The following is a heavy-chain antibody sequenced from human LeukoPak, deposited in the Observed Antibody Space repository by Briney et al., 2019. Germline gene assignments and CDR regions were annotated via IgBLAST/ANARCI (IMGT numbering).Heavy chain of an antibody. CDR3: AGRWGTVVRGVIDY. V-gene: IGHV4-59*08. Sequence: PSETLPLTCTVSGGSISGYYWSWVRQSPEKGLESIGFIYSTGSTSYNPSLRSRVTISIDTSQNQFYLRLTSVTAADTAVYYCAGRWGTVVRGVIDYWGQGTLVTVSS. CDR1: GGSISGYY. D-gene: IGHD3-10*01. J-gene: IGHJ4*02. CDR2: IYSTGST.